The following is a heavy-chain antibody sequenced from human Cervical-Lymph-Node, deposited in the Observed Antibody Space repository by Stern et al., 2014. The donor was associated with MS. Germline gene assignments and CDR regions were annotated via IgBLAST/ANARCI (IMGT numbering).Heavy chain of an antibody. D-gene: IGHD1-14*01. CDR1: GFAFNNAW. J-gene: IGHJ4*02. V-gene: IGHV3-15*01. CDR2: IKSKTGGETT. Sequence: EVQLVESGGGLVKPGGSLRLSCAGSGFAFNNAWINWVRQAPGKGLEWVGRIKSKTGGETTDYAAPVKGRFTISRDDSKHILYLQMNSLKTEDSAIYYCTTDLVYADYWGQGTLVIVSS. CDR3: TTDLVYADY.